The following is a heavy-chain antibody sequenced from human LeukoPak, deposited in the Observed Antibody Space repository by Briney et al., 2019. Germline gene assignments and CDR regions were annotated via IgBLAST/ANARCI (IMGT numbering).Heavy chain of an antibody. D-gene: IGHD2-21*02. J-gene: IGHJ4*02. CDR3: AKDRAYCGGDCYPGSDFDY. Sequence: GGSLRLSCAASGFAFSSFAMLWVRQAPGKGLEWVSAISGSGGSTYYADSVKGRFTISRDNSKNTLYLQMNSLRAEDTAVYYCAKDRAYCGGDCYPGSDFDYWGQGTLVTVSS. CDR2: ISGSGGST. CDR1: GFAFSSFA. V-gene: IGHV3-23*01.